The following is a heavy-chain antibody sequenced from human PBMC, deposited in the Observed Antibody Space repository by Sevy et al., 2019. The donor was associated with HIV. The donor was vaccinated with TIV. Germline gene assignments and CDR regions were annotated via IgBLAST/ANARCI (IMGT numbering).Heavy chain of an antibody. CDR2: IGTAGDT. D-gene: IGHD2-15*01. CDR3: ARVGGKRAFDI. V-gene: IGHV3-13*01. J-gene: IGHJ3*02. Sequence: GGSLRLSCAASGFTFSSYDMHWVRQATGKGLEWVSAIGTAGDTYYPGSVKGRFTISRENAKNSLYLQMNSLRAGDTAVYYCARVGGKRAFDIWGQWTMVTVSS. CDR1: GFTFSSYD.